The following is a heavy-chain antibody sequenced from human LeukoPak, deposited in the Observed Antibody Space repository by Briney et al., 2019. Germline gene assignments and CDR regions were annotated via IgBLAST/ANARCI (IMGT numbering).Heavy chain of an antibody. D-gene: IGHD1-26*01. CDR1: GYTFTSYG. CDR3: VRHIKPAGPWDGMDV. V-gene: IGHV1-18*04. Sequence: WASVTVSCTASGYTFTSYGIRWVRQAPGQGLEWVAWISAYNSNKNSAEKFQGRVTMTIDTSTSTAHMELRSLKSDDTAVYYCVRHIKPAGPWDGMDVWGQGTTVIVSS. CDR2: ISAYNSNK. J-gene: IGHJ6*02.